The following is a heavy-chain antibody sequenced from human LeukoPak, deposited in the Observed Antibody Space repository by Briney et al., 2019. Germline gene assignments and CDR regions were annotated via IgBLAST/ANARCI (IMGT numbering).Heavy chain of an antibody. CDR2: IYKSGST. V-gene: IGHV4-61*02. J-gene: IGHJ4*02. D-gene: IGHD3-22*01. CDR1: RGSISSGSYY. Sequence: PSETLSLTCTVSRGSISSGSYYWSWIRQPAGKGLEWIGRIYKSGSTRYNPSLKSRVTISVDTSNNQFSLRLSSVTAADTAVYYCARGNYSDGSVRFDYWGQGTLVTVSS. CDR3: ARGNYSDGSVRFDY.